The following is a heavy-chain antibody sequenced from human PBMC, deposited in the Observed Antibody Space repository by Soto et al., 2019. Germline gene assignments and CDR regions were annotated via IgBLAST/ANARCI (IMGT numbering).Heavy chain of an antibody. J-gene: IGHJ4*02. CDR2: IKQDRSTK. Sequence: GGSLRLSCAASGFTFTNYWMTWARQAPGKGLEWVANIKQDRSTKYYVDSVKGRFTISRDNAKNSLYLQINSLRAEDTAVYFCARIGYSSSSFDYWGQGTLVTVSS. CDR1: GFTFTNYW. V-gene: IGHV3-7*01. D-gene: IGHD6-6*01. CDR3: ARIGYSSSSFDY.